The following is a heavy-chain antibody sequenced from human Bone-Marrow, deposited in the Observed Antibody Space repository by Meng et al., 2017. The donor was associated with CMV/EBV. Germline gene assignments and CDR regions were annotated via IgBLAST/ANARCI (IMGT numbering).Heavy chain of an antibody. CDR2: MNPNSGNT. CDR1: GYTFTSYD. Sequence: ASVKVSCKASGYTFTSYDINWVRQATGQGLEWMGWMNPNSGNTGYAQKFQGRVTMTRNTSISTAYMELSSLRSEDTAVYYCARGGPGGYCSSTSSQSWYNWFDPWGQGTLVTVSS. D-gene: IGHD2-2*01. V-gene: IGHV1-8*01. J-gene: IGHJ5*02. CDR3: ARGGPGGYCSSTSSQSWYNWFDP.